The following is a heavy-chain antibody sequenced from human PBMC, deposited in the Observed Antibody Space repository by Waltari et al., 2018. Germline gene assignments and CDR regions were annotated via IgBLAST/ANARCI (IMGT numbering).Heavy chain of an antibody. Sequence: QVQLVQSGAAVRKPGASVTVSCKASGYTFSNYVIAWVRQAPGQGLEWMGWIRGYDGDTKYAREFEGRLTVTTDTSTNTAHMELRSLRSDDTAVYYCARLYDASAYYNTYLDPWGQGALVTVSS. CDR2: IRGYDGDT. D-gene: IGHD3-22*01. J-gene: IGHJ5*02. CDR3: ARLYDASAYYNTYLDP. CDR1: GYTFSNYV. V-gene: IGHV1-18*01.